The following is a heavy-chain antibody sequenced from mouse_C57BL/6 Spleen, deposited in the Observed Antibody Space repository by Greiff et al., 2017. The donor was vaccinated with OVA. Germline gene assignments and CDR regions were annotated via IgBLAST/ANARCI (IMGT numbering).Heavy chain of an antibody. J-gene: IGHJ1*03. D-gene: IGHD2-1*01. V-gene: IGHV7-3*01. CDR1: GFTFTDYY. CDR3: ARYGNYRGDWYFDV. Sequence: EVMLVESGGGLVQPGGSLSLSCAASGFTFTDYYMSWVRQPPGKALEWLGFIRNKANGYTTEYSASVKGRFTISRDNSQSILYLQMNALRAEDSATYYCARYGNYRGDWYFDVWGTGTTVTVSS. CDR2: IRNKANGYTT.